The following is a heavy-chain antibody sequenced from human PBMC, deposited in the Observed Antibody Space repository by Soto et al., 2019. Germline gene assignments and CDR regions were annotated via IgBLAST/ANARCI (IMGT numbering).Heavy chain of an antibody. CDR3: ARRTRYSSSSFGYYYYGMDV. V-gene: IGHV4-30-4*01. CDR2: IYYSGST. J-gene: IGHJ6*02. CDR1: GGSISSGDYY. D-gene: IGHD6-6*01. Sequence: QVQLQESGPGLVKPSQTLSLTCTVSGGSISSGDYYWSWLRQPPGNGLEWIGYIYYSGSTYYNPSLKSRVTISVDTSKNQFSLKRSSVTAADTAVYYCARRTRYSSSSFGYYYYGMDVWGHGTTVTVS.